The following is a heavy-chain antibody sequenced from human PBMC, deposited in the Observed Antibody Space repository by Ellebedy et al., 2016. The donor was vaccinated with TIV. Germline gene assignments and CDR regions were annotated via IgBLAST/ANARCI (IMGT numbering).Heavy chain of an antibody. CDR2: IFHTGGT. CDR1: GGSISGYY. CDR3: ARFLTSGQTGFAFDI. D-gene: IGHD3-9*01. Sequence: MPSETLSLTCTVSGGSISGYYWSWIRQPPNKGLEWIGHIFHTGGTSYTSSVQSRISITLDKSKNQFSLTLNSVTAADTAVYHCARFLTSGQTGFAFDIWGHGTTVTVSS. V-gene: IGHV4-59*01. J-gene: IGHJ3*02.